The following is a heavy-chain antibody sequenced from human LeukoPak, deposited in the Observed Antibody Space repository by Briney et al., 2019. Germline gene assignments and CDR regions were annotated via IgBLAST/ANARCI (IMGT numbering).Heavy chain of an antibody. V-gene: IGHV1-2*02. CDR3: ARGPESGAFDI. Sequence: ASVKVSCKASGCTFTAYYMHWMRQAPGQGLEWMGCINPNSGGTNYAQDFQGRVTLTRDTSISTAYMELSRLRSDDTAVYYCARGPESGAFDIWGQGTMVTVSS. D-gene: IGHD3-10*01. CDR2: INPNSGGT. CDR1: GCTFTAYY. J-gene: IGHJ3*02.